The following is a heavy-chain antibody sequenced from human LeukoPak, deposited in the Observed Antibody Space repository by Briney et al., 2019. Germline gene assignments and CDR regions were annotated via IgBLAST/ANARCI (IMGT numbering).Heavy chain of an antibody. CDR3: AGAGSETQWRAFDF. V-gene: IGHV3-13*01. D-gene: IGHD6-19*01. CDR2: IGTAGDT. CDR1: GFTFSRYD. Sequence: GGSLGLSCAASGFTFSRYDMHWVRQATGKGLEWVSGIGTAGDTYYAGSVKGRFTISRENAKNSLYLQMNSLTAGDTAVYYCAGAGSETQWRAFDFWGQGALVTVFS. J-gene: IGHJ4*02.